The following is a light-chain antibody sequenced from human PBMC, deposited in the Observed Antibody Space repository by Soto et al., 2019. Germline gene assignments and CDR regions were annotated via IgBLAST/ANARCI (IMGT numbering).Light chain of an antibody. J-gene: IGKJ4*01. CDR1: QSVNSK. CDR3: QQYNSWPLT. V-gene: IGKV3-15*01. CDR2: LAS. Sequence: EIVMTQSPATLSVSPGERATLSCRASQSVNSKVAWYHQKPGQAPRLLIYLASTRATGIPARFSGSGSGTEFTLTISSLQSEDFAVYVCQQYNSWPLTFGGGTKVEIK.